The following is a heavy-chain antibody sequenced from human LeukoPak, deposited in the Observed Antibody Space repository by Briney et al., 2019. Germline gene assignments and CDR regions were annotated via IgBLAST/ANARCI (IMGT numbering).Heavy chain of an antibody. CDR2: IRQDGGAK. D-gene: IGHD6-13*01. CDR1: GFIFNDFW. V-gene: IGHV3-7*01. CDR3: APPPIAATGN. Sequence: PGGSLRLSCTVSGFIFNDFWMIWVRQAPGEGLEWVANIRQDGGAKNYVDSVKGRFTISRDNAKKSLYLQMNSLRAEDTAVYYCAPPPIAATGNWGQGTLVTVSS. J-gene: IGHJ4*02.